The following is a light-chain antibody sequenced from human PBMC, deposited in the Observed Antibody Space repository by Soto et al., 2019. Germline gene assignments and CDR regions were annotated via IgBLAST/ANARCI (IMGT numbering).Light chain of an antibody. CDR2: DAS. Sequence: DIQMTQSPSTLSASVVDRVTITCRASQSISSWLAWYQRKPGKAPKLLIYDASSLESGVPSRFSGSGSGTEFTLTISSLQPDDFATYYCQQYNSYWTFGQGTKVDI. CDR1: QSISSW. J-gene: IGKJ1*01. V-gene: IGKV1-5*01. CDR3: QQYNSYWT.